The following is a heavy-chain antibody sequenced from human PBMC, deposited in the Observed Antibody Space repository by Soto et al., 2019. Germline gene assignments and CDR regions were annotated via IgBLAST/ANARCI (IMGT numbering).Heavy chain of an antibody. CDR1: GFTFSSYA. V-gene: IGHV3-23*01. CDR2: ISGSGADT. Sequence: EVQLLESGGGLVQPGGSLRLSCAASGFTFSSYAMSWVRQAPGKGLEWVSAISGSGADTYYADSVKGRFTISRDKSNSILYLQMDSLNSEDPALYYCAKDEYFSCWYAAFYFDSWGQGTLVSVSS. D-gene: IGHD6-13*01. J-gene: IGHJ4*02. CDR3: AKDEYFSCWYAAFYFDS.